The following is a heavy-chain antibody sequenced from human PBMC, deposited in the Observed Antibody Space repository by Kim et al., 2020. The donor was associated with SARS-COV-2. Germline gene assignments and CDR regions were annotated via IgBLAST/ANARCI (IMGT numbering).Heavy chain of an antibody. CDR3: ARGSRDYYGSGGAIDY. J-gene: IGHJ4*02. CDR1: GGSISNTNYF. Sequence: SETLSLTCTVSGGSISNTNYFWGWIRQPPGKGLKWIGHMFYSGSTYYNPSLKSRVTISIDTSKTQFSLKLSSVTAADTAVFYCARGSRDYYGSGGAIDYWGQGTLVTVSS. V-gene: IGHV4-39*07. D-gene: IGHD3-10*01. CDR2: MFYSGST.